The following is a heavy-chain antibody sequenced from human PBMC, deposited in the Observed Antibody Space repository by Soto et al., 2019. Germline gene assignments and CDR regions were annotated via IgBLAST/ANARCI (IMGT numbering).Heavy chain of an antibody. CDR2: IYYSGST. J-gene: IGHJ6*03. CDR3: ARVVSSLRPPHYYYYYTDV. D-gene: IGHD6-13*01. V-gene: IGHV4-59*01. CDR1: GGSISSYY. Sequence: PSETLSLTCTVSGGSISSYYWSWIRQPPGKGLEWIGYIYYSGSTNYNPSLKSRVTISVDTSKNQFSLKLSSVTAADTAVYYCARVVSSLRPPHYYYYYTDVWGKGTTVTVSS.